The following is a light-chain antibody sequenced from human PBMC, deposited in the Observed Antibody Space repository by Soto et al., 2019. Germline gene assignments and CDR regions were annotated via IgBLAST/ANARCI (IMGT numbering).Light chain of an antibody. V-gene: IGLV2-14*01. CDR3: SSYTSSSTSV. Sequence: QSVLTQPASVAGSPGQSITISCTGTSSDVGGYNYVSWYQHHPGKAPKLMIYEVSSRPSGVSNRFSGSKSGNTASLIISVRQAKDEADYYCSSYTSSSTSVFGTGTKVTVL. J-gene: IGLJ1*01. CDR1: SSDVGGYNY. CDR2: EVS.